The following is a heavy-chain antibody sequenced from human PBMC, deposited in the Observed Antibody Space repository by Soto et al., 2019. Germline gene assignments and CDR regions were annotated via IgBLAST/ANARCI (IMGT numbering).Heavy chain of an antibody. J-gene: IGHJ4*02. D-gene: IGHD2-15*01. CDR1: GFTFDDYA. Sequence: GGSLRLSCAASGFTFDDYAMHWVRQAPGKGLEWVSGISWNSGSIGYADSVKGRFTISRDNAKSSLYLQMNSLRAEDTALSYCAKDIKRVVVAATLAYWGQGTLVTVSS. CDR2: ISWNSGSI. V-gene: IGHV3-9*01. CDR3: AKDIKRVVVAATLAY.